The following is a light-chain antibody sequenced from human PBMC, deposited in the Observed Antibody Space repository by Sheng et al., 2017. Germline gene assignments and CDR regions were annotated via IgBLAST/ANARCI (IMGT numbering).Light chain of an antibody. CDR2: DVS. CDR3: SSYTSSTLYV. CDR1: SSDVGGYNY. V-gene: IGLV2-14*03. Sequence: QSALTQPASVSGSPGQSITISCTGTSSDVGGYNYVSWYQQHPGKAPKLMIYDVSKRPSGVSNRFSGSKSGNTASLTISGLQAEDEADYYCSSYTSSTLYVFGIVTKVTVL. J-gene: IGLJ1*01.